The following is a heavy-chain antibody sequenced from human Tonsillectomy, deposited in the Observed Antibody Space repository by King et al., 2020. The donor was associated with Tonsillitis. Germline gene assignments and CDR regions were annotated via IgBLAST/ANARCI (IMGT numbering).Heavy chain of an antibody. V-gene: IGHV3-9*01. J-gene: IGHJ4*02. CDR2: ISWNSGSI. D-gene: IGHD3-3*01. CDR1: GFTFDDYA. Sequence: VQLVESGGGLVQPGRSLRLSCAASGFTFDDYAMHWVRQAPGKGLEWVSGISWNSGSIGYADSVKGRFTISRDNAKNSLYLQMNSLRAEDTALYYCAKAGGITIFGVGYFDYWGQGTLVTVSS. CDR3: AKAGGITIFGVGYFDY.